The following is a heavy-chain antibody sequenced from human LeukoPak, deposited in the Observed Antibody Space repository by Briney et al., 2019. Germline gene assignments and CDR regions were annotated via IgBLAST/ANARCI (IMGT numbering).Heavy chain of an antibody. V-gene: IGHV4-39*01. Sequence: SETLSLTCTVSGGSISSSSYYWGGIRQPPGKGLEWIGRIYYSGSTYYNPSLKSPVTISVDPSKNQFSLKLSSVTAADTAVYYCARHSGIPTRRVVVPAATALWGQGTLVTVSS. CDR2: IYYSGST. D-gene: IGHD2-2*01. CDR3: ARHSGIPTRRVVVPAATAL. J-gene: IGHJ4*02. CDR1: GGSISSSSYY.